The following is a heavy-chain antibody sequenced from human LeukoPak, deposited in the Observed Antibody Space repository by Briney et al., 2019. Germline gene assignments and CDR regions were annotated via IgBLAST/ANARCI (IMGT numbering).Heavy chain of an antibody. CDR2: IHYSGTT. CDR1: GGSISSNY. D-gene: IGHD1-14*01. J-gene: IGHJ5*02. V-gene: IGHV4-59*01. CDR3: ARGALTGP. Sequence: PSETLSLTCIVSGGSISSNYWSWIRQSPGKGLEWIGHIHYSGTTNYNPPLKSRITISLDTSKNQSSLKVKSVTAADTAVYYCARGALTGPWGQGILVSVSS.